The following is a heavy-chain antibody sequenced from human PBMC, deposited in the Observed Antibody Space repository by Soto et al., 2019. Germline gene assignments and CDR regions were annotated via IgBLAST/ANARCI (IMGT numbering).Heavy chain of an antibody. CDR3: VRVSTTNYYPGFDP. Sequence: GGSLRLSCAASGFTFSDYYMNWIRQVPGKGLEWVSYISSTGSDTNYADSVKGRFTISRDNVNNSLFLDMSSLRDEDTAIYYCVRVSTTNYYPGFDPWGQGTLVTVSS. CDR1: GFTFSDYY. D-gene: IGHD1-26*01. CDR2: ISSTGSDT. J-gene: IGHJ5*02. V-gene: IGHV3-11*05.